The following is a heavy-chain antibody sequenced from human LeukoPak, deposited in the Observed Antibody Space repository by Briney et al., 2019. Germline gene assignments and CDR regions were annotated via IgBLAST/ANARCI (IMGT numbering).Heavy chain of an antibody. CDR1: GGTFSSYA. J-gene: IGHJ3*02. D-gene: IGHD2-2*02. V-gene: IGHV1-69*05. CDR3: ARDTIVVVPAAIPLNDAFDI. Sequence: ASVKVSCKASGGTFSSYAISWVRQAPGQGLEWMGRIIPIFGTANYAQKFQGRVTITTDESTSTAYMELSSLRSEDTAVYYCARDTIVVVPAAIPLNDAFDIWGQGTMVTVSS. CDR2: IIPIFGTA.